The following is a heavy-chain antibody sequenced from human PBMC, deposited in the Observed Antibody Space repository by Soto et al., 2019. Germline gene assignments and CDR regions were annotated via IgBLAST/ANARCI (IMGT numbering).Heavy chain of an antibody. CDR1: GFAVSSSF. CDR3: ARAPYYYDGSGFYPYVDY. Sequence: GGSLRLSCAASGFAVSSSFMSWVRQAPGKGLEWVSLIYSGGTTYYADSVRGRFTISRDESKNTLYLQMNSLRAEDTAVYYCARAPYYYDGSGFYPYVDYWGRGALVTVSS. D-gene: IGHD3-22*01. CDR2: IYSGGTT. J-gene: IGHJ4*02. V-gene: IGHV3-66*01.